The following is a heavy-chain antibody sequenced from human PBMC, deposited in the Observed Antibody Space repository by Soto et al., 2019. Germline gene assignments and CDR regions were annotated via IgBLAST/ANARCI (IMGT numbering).Heavy chain of an antibody. D-gene: IGHD1-26*01. J-gene: IGHJ3*02. CDR2: ISGSGGST. CDR3: ARGVKYSGTYYAAFDI. V-gene: IGHV3-23*01. Sequence: PGGSLRLSCAASGFTFSSYAMSWARQAPGKGLEWVSAISGSGGSTYYADSVKGRFTISRDNSKNTLYLQMNSLRAEDTAVYYCARGVKYSGTYYAAFDIWGQGTMVTVSS. CDR1: GFTFSSYA.